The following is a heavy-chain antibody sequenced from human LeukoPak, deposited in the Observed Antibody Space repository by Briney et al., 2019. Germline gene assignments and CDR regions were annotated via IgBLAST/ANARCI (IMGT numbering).Heavy chain of an antibody. CDR2: IYYSGST. Sequence: SETLSLTCAVYGGSFSGYYWSWIRQPPGKGLEWIGSIYYSGSTYYNPSLKSRVTISVDTSKNQFSLKLSSVTAADTAVYYCARRPYYDSSGYYYSDYFDYWGQGTLVTVSS. V-gene: IGHV4-34*01. CDR1: GGSFSGYY. J-gene: IGHJ4*02. CDR3: ARRPYYDSSGYYYSDYFDY. D-gene: IGHD3-22*01.